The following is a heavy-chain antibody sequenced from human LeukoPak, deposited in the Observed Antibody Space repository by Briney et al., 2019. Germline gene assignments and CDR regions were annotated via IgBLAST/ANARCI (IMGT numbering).Heavy chain of an antibody. CDR2: INHSGST. J-gene: IGHJ4*02. CDR1: GGSFSGYY. CDR3: AILPSMVRGVIHNY. V-gene: IGHV4-34*01. Sequence: PSETLSLTCAVYGGSFSGYYWSWIRQPPGKGLEWIGEINHSGSTNYNPSLKSRVTISVDTSKNQFSLKLSSVTAADTAVYYCAILPSMVRGVIHNYWGQGTLVNVSS. D-gene: IGHD3-10*01.